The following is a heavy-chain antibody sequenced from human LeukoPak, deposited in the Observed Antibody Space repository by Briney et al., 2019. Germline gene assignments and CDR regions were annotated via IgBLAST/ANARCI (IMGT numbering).Heavy chain of an antibody. V-gene: IGHV4-34*01. CDR1: GASFSGYY. J-gene: IGHJ4*02. Sequence: SATLSLTCAVYGASFSGYYWSWLRQPPGKGLEWIGEINHSGSTNYNPSLKSRVTISVDTSKNQFSLKLSSVTAADTAVYYCARGRAYYDFWSGYRENGHPYCFDYWGQGTLVTVSS. D-gene: IGHD3-3*01. CDR2: INHSGST. CDR3: ARGRAYYDFWSGYRENGHPYCFDY.